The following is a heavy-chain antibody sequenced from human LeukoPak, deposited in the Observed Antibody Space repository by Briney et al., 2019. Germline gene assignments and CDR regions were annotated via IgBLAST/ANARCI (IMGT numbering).Heavy chain of an antibody. V-gene: IGHV3-64*01. CDR1: GFTFSSYA. CDR2: ISSNGGST. J-gene: IGHJ4*02. D-gene: IGHD5-18*01. Sequence: GGSLRLSCAASGFTFSSYAMHWVRQAPGKGLEYVSAISSNGGSTYYANSVKGRFTITRDNSKNTLYLQMGSLRAEDMAVYYCARGVRGYSLGPDYWGQGTLVTVSS. CDR3: ARGVRGYSLGPDY.